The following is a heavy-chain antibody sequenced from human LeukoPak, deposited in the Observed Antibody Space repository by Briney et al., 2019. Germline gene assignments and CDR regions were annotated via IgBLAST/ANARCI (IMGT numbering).Heavy chain of an antibody. CDR2: FDPEDGET. D-gene: IGHD3-9*01. V-gene: IGHV1-24*01. Sequence: ASVKVSCKVSGYTLTELSMHWVRQAPGKGLEWMGGFDPEDGETIYAQEFQGRVTMTEDTSTDTAYMELSSLRSEDTAVYYCATVYYDILTGYYIFDYWGQGTLVTVSS. CDR1: GYTLTELS. J-gene: IGHJ4*02. CDR3: ATVYYDILTGYYIFDY.